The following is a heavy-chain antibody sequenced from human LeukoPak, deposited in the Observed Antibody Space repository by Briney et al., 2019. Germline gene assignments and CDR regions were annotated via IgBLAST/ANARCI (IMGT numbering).Heavy chain of an antibody. V-gene: IGHV1-18*01. CDR1: GYTFTSYG. CDR3: ARDAGRTEAFDP. CDR2: ISAYNGNT. J-gene: IGHJ5*02. D-gene: IGHD1/OR15-1a*01. Sequence: ASVKVSCKASGYTFTSYGISWVRQAPGQGLEWMGWISAYNGNTNYAQKLQGRVTMTTDTSTSTAYMELRSLRSDDTAIYYCARDAGRTEAFDPWGQGSLVTVSS.